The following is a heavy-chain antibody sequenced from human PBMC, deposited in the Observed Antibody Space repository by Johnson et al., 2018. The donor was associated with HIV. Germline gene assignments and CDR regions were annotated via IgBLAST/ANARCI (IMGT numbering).Heavy chain of an antibody. J-gene: IGHJ3*02. Sequence: QMLLVESGGGVVQPGRSLRLSCAASGFTFSSYGMHWVRQAPGKGLEWVAVISYDGSNQYYADSVKGRFTISRDNSKNTLYLQMNSLRDEDTAVYYCAKDVGNYWPDSFDIWGQGTMVTVSS. V-gene: IGHV3-30*18. CDR1: GFTFSSYG. D-gene: IGHD3-22*01. CDR2: ISYDGSNQ. CDR3: AKDVGNYWPDSFDI.